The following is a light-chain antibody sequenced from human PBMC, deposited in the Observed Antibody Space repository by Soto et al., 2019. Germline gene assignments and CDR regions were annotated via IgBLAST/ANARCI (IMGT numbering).Light chain of an antibody. CDR1: QSVSNN. V-gene: IGKV3-15*01. CDR3: QQYNNWPLT. J-gene: IGKJ4*01. CDR2: YAS. Sequence: ILMTQSPATLSVSPGERATLSCRASQSVSNNLAWYQQKPGQAPRLLINYASSRATGIPARFSGSGSGTEFTLTISSLQSEDFAVYYCQQYNNWPLTFGGGTKVEIK.